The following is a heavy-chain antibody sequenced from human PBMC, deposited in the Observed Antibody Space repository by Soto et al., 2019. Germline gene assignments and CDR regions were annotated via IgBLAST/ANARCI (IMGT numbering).Heavy chain of an antibody. CDR1: GYDFATYW. J-gene: IGHJ4*02. CDR2: IYPGDSDA. CDR3: ARQIYDSDTGPNFQYYFDS. V-gene: IGHV5-51*01. D-gene: IGHD3-22*01. Sequence: GESLKISCKGSGYDFATYWIGWVRQMPGKGLEWMGIIYPGDSDAKYSPSFQGQVTISVDKSITTVFLQWSSLRASDTAMYYCARQIYDSDTGPNFQYYFDSWGQGTPVTVSS.